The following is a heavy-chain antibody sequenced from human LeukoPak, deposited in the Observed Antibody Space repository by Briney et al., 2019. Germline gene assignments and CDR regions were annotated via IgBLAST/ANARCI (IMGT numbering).Heavy chain of an antibody. V-gene: IGHV4-61*02. CDR1: GGSISSGSYY. Sequence: SQTLSLTCTVSGGSISSGSYYWSWIRQPAGKGLEWIGRIYSSGSTNYNPSLKSRVTISVDTSKNQFPLKLSSVTAADTAVYYCARGFEKFDYWGQGTLVTVSS. J-gene: IGHJ4*02. CDR3: ARGFEKFDY. CDR2: IYSSGST.